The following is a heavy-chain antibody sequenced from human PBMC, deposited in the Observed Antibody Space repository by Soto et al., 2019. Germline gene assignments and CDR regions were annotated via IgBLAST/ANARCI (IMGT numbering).Heavy chain of an antibody. CDR1: GFPFNTYA. D-gene: IGHD5-12*01. V-gene: IGHV3-64D*06. J-gene: IGHJ4*02. CDR2: ISSSGFAT. Sequence: LRLSCSASGFPFNTYAMHWIRQAPGKGLDDVSAISSSGFATYYADSVKGRFTISRDNSKNTMYLQMSDLRHEDTAVYFCVKVLSPRRSGYAGHSDNWGQATLVTVSS. CDR3: VKVLSPRRSGYAGHSDN.